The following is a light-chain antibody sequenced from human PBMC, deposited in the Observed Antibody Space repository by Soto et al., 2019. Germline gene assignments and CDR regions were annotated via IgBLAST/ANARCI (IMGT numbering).Light chain of an antibody. CDR3: QQYNNWPPDGT. J-gene: IGKJ1*01. Sequence: EIVMTQSPATLSVSPGERATRSCRASQSVGSNLAWYQQKPGQAPRLLIYGASTRATGIPARFSGSGSGTEFTLTISSLQSEDFAIYFCQQYNNWPPDGTFGQGTKVEIK. CDR1: QSVGSN. V-gene: IGKV3-15*01. CDR2: GAS.